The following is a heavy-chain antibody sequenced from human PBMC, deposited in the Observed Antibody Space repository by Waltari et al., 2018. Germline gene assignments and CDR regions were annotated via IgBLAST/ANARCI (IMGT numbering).Heavy chain of an antibody. V-gene: IGHV4-4*07. CDR3: ARGSETDSGTQLGTFDL. CDR1: GASISPYY. D-gene: IGHD1-26*01. Sequence: QVHLQESGPGLVKPSETLSLTCVVSGASISPYYWSWIRQPAGKGLEWIGRIYASGRTNYNPSLKSRVTVSVDTSKTQFSLEVTSVTAADAAVYYCARGSETDSGTQLGTFDLWGPGTVVTVS. CDR2: IYASGRT. J-gene: IGHJ3*01.